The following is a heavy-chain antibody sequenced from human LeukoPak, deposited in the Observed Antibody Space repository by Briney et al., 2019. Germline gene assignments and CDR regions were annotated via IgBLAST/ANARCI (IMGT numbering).Heavy chain of an antibody. D-gene: IGHD5-18*01. J-gene: IGHJ4*02. CDR3: ARDGGYSYGLYFDY. CDR1: GETFSSYA. V-gene: IGHV1-69*05. Sequence: SVKVSCKALGETFSSYAISWVRQAPGQGLEWMGRIIPIFGTANYAQKFQGRVTITTDESTSTAYMELSSLRSEDTAVYYCARDGGYSYGLYFDYWGQGTLVTVSS. CDR2: IIPIFGTA.